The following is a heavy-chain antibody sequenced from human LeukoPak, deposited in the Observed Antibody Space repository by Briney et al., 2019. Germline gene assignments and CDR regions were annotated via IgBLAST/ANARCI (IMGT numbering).Heavy chain of an antibody. Sequence: SETLSLTCTVSGGSISNYYRSWIRQPAGKGLEWIGRIYISGSTNHNASLKSRVTMSVDTSKNQFSLKLSSVTAADTAVYYCARWNYGGLSDWGQGTLVTVSS. D-gene: IGHD3-16*01. V-gene: IGHV4-4*07. CDR1: GGSISNYY. J-gene: IGHJ4*02. CDR2: IYISGST. CDR3: ARWNYGGLSD.